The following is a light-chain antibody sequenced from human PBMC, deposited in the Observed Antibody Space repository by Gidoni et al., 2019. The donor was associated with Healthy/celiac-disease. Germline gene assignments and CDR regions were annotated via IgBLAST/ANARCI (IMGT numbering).Light chain of an antibody. Sequence: DIQMTQSPSTLSASVGDRVTITCRASQSISSWLAWYQLKPGKAPKLLIYKASSLESGVPSRFSGSGSGTEFTLTISSLQPDDFATYYCQQYNSYRTFGQGTKVKIK. CDR2: KAS. CDR1: QSISSW. J-gene: IGKJ1*01. V-gene: IGKV1-5*03. CDR3: QQYNSYRT.